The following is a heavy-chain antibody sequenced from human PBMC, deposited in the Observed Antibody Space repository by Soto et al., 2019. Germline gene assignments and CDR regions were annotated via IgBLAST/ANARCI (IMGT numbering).Heavy chain of an antibody. D-gene: IGHD3-22*01. CDR2: ISGSGGST. CDR3: AKDLPYDSSGEAEYFQH. Sequence: GGSLRLSCAASGFTFSSYAMSWVRQAPGKGLEWVSAISGSGGSTYYADSAKGRFTISRDNSKNTLYLQMNSLRAEDTAVYYCAKDLPYDSSGEAEYFQHWGQGTLVTVSS. CDR1: GFTFSSYA. J-gene: IGHJ1*01. V-gene: IGHV3-23*01.